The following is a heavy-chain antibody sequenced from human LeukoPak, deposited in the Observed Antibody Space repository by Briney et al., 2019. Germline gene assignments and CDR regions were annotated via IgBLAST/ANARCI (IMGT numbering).Heavy chain of an antibody. CDR3: AELGITMIGGV. Sequence: GGSLRLSCAASGFTVSSSYMSWVRQAPGKGLEWVSYISSSGSTIYYADSVKGRFTISGDNAKNSLYPQMNSLRAEDTAVYYCAELGITMIGGVWGKGTTVTISS. CDR1: GFTVSSSY. J-gene: IGHJ6*04. CDR2: ISSSGSTI. V-gene: IGHV3-48*03. D-gene: IGHD3-10*02.